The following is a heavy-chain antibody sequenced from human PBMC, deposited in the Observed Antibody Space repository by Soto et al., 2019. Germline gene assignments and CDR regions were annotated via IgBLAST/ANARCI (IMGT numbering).Heavy chain of an antibody. D-gene: IGHD6-13*01. CDR3: ALVRSAAAAGTGFDY. CDR1: GYTFTSYY. J-gene: IGHJ4*02. Sequence: QVQLVQSGAEVKKPGASVKVSCKASGYTFTSYYMHWVRQAPGQGLEWMGIINPSGGSTSYAKKFKGRITMTRDTSTSTVYMELSSMRSEDTAVYYCALVRSAAAAGTGFDYWGQGTLFTVSS. V-gene: IGHV1-46*03. CDR2: INPSGGST.